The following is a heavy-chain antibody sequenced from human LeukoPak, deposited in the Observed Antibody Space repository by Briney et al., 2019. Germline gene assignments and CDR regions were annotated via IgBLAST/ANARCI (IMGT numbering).Heavy chain of an antibody. CDR3: AKGGSLTTVTHFDY. CDR1: GFTFSNYG. V-gene: IGHV3-23*01. D-gene: IGHD4-17*01. J-gene: IGHJ4*02. CDR2: IGDSGRST. Sequence: GGSLRLSCAASGFTFSNYGMNWVRQTPGKGLEWVSGIGDSGRSTYYADSMKGRFTISRDNSKNTLYLQMNSLRAEDTAVYYCAKGGSLTTVTHFDYWGQGTLVTVSS.